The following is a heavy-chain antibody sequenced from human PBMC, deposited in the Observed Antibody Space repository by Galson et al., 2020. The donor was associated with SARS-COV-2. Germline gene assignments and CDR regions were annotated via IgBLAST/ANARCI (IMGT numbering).Heavy chain of an antibody. Sequence: ASETLSLTCTVSGGSISSSSYYWGWIRQPPGKGLEWIGSIYYSGSTYYNPSLKSRVTISVDTSKNQFSLKLSSVTAADTAVYYCAGHYYGSGSYYNLNLNDYWGQGTLVTVSS. CDR1: GGSISSSSYY. V-gene: IGHV4-39*01. J-gene: IGHJ4*02. CDR2: IYYSGST. D-gene: IGHD3-10*01. CDR3: AGHYYGSGSYYNLNLNDY.